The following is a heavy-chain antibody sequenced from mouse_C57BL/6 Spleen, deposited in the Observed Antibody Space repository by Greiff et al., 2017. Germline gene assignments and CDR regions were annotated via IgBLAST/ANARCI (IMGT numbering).Heavy chain of an antibody. V-gene: IGHV1-55*01. CDR3: ARGYYGSSYVGYFDV. CDR1: GYTFTSYW. Sequence: VQLQQPGAELVKPGASVKMSCKASGYTFTSYWITWVKQRPGQGLEWIGDIYPGSGSTNYNEKFKSKATLTVDTSSSTAYMQLSSLTSEDSAVYYCARGYYGSSYVGYFDVWGTGTTVTVSS. D-gene: IGHD1-1*01. J-gene: IGHJ1*03. CDR2: IYPGSGST.